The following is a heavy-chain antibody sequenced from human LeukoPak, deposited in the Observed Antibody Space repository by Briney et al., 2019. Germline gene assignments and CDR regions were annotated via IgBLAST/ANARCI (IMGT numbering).Heavy chain of an antibody. Sequence: ASVKVSCKTSGYTFYNYVITWVRQAPGQGLEWMGWISVYNGNAISAQNLQGRVTMTTDTSTSTAYLELSSLKSDDTAIYYCARSGPQDWALDHWGRGTLVTVSS. CDR3: ARSGPQDWALDH. CDR2: ISVYNGNA. D-gene: IGHD1-14*01. V-gene: IGHV1-18*01. CDR1: GYTFYNYV. J-gene: IGHJ4*02.